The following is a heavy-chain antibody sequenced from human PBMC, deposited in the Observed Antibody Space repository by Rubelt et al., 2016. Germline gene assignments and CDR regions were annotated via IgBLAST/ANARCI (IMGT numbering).Heavy chain of an antibody. CDR3: ARSNSGTYSEGFDP. Sequence: QVQLQQWGAGLLKPSETLSLTCAVYGGSFSGYYWSWIRQPPGKGLEWIGEINHSGSTNYSPSLKSRVTISVDTSKNQYSLRLGAGTAADTAVYYCARSNSGTYSEGFDPWGQGTLVTVSS. CDR2: INHSGST. D-gene: IGHD1-26*01. J-gene: IGHJ5*02. CDR1: GGSFSGYY. V-gene: IGHV4-34*01.